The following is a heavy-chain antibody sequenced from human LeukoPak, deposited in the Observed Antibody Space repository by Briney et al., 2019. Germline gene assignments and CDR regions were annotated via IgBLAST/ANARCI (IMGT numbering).Heavy chain of an antibody. CDR2: IYYSGST. D-gene: IGHD2-15*01. CDR3: ARASPQYAGPNVAATPFDY. Sequence: SETLSLTCTVSGGSISSGGYYWSWIRQHPGKGLEWIGYIYYSGSTYYNPSLKSRVTISVDTSKNQFSLKLSSVTAADTAVYYCARASPQYAGPNVAATPFDYWGQGTLVTVSS. J-gene: IGHJ4*02. V-gene: IGHV4-31*03. CDR1: GGSISSGGYY.